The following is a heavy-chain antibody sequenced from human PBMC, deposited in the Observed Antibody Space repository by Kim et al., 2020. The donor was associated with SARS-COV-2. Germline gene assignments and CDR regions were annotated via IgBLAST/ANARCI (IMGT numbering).Heavy chain of an antibody. CDR3: AKDRCGGCHNCGLDF. D-gene: IGHD2-21*01. Sequence: GGSLRLSCAASGFTFSSYAMSWVRQAPGKGLEWVSAITAGGGSTLFADSVKGRFTISRDDSRNILYLQMNSLRAEDTAVYYCAKDRCGGCHNCGLDFWG. J-gene: IGHJ6*02. CDR2: ITAGGGST. V-gene: IGHV3-23*01. CDR1: GFTFSSYA.